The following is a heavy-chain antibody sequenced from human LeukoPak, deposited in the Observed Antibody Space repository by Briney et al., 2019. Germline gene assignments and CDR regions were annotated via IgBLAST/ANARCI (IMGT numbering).Heavy chain of an antibody. CDR3: ARSVWELNY. V-gene: IGHV4-34*01. Sequence: SETLSLTCAVYGGSSSGYYWSWIRQPPGKGLEWIGEINHSGSTNYNPSLKSRVTISVDTSKNQFSLKLSSVTAADTAVYYCARSVWELNYWGQGTLVTVSS. CDR2: INHSGST. CDR1: GGSSSGYY. D-gene: IGHD1-26*01. J-gene: IGHJ4*02.